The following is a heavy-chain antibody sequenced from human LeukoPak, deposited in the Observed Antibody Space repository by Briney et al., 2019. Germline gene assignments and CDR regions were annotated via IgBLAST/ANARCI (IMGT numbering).Heavy chain of an antibody. Sequence: GGSLRLSCAASGFTFSSYGMHWVRQAPGKGLEWVAVISYDGSNKYYADSVKGRFTISRDNSKNTLYLQMNSLRAEDTAVYYCAKEETGHSGYESRFDYWGQGTLVTVSS. V-gene: IGHV3-30*18. D-gene: IGHD5-12*01. CDR2: ISYDGSNK. J-gene: IGHJ4*02. CDR1: GFTFSSYG. CDR3: AKEETGHSGYESRFDY.